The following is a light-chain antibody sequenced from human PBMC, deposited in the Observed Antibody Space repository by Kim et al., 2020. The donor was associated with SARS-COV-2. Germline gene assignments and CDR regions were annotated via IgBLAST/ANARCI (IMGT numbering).Light chain of an antibody. V-gene: IGKV1-39*01. CDR2: AAS. CDR1: QSISSY. Sequence: ASVEDRVTITCRASQSISSYLNWYQQKPGKAPKLLIYAASSLQSGVPSRFSGSESGTDFTLTISSLQHEDFATYYCQQSYSTPLTFGGGTKVDIK. CDR3: QQSYSTPLT. J-gene: IGKJ4*01.